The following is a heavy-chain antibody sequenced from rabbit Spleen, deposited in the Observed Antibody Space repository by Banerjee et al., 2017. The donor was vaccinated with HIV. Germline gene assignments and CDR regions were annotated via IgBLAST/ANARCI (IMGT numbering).Heavy chain of an antibody. CDR1: GFSFSSSYW. D-gene: IGHD8-1*01. CDR3: ARDSASSFSSYGMDL. V-gene: IGHV1S45*01. CDR2: IDAGSSGFT. Sequence: QEQLEESGGDLVKPEGSLTLTCTASGFSFSSSYWICWVRQAPGKGLEWIACIDAGSSGFTYFASWAKGRFTCSKTSSTTVTLQMTSLTAADTATYFCARDSASSFSSYGMDLWGPGTLVTVS. J-gene: IGHJ6*01.